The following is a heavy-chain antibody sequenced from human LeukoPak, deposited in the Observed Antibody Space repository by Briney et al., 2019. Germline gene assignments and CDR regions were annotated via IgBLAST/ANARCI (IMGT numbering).Heavy chain of an antibody. Sequence: GGSLRLSCAASGFTFRSYSMTWVRQAPGKELEWVSSISSSSSYIYYADSVKGRFTISRDNAKNSLYLQMNSLRAEDTAVYYCARVKTEYYYDSSGRFDYWGQGTLVTVSS. J-gene: IGHJ4*02. CDR3: ARVKTEYYYDSSGRFDY. CDR1: GFTFRSYS. D-gene: IGHD3-22*01. CDR2: ISSSSSYI. V-gene: IGHV3-21*01.